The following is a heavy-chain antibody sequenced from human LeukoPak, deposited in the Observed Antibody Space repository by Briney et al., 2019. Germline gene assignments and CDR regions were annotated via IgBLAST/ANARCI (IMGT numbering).Heavy chain of an antibody. CDR1: GFTFSSYA. CDR2: ISYDGSNK. J-gene: IGHJ4*02. V-gene: IGHV3-30*04. Sequence: GGSLRLSCAASGFTFSSYAMHWVRQAPGKGLEWVAVISYDGSNKYYADSVKGRFTISRDNSKNTLYLQMNSLRAEDTAVYYCARRYFDSWGQGTLVTVPS. CDR3: ARRYFDS.